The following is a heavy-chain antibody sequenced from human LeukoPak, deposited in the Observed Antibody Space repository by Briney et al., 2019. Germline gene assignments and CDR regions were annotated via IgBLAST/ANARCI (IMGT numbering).Heavy chain of an antibody. J-gene: IGHJ3*02. CDR1: GFTFRSYN. D-gene: IGHD2-2*01. V-gene: IGHV3-21*01. CDR2: ISSSSSEI. CDR3: ARLRGYCSSTSCYVAFDI. Sequence: GGSLRLSCAASGFTFRSYNINSVRQAPGKGLECVSPISSSSSEIYYADSVKGRFTISRDNAKNSLYLQMNSLRAEDTAVYYCARLRGYCSSTSCYVAFDIWGQGTMVTVSS.